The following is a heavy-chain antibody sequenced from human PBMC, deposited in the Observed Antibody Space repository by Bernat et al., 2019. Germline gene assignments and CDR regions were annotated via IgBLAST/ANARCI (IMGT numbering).Heavy chain of an antibody. Sequence: QVQLVESGGGVVQPGRSLRLSCAASGFTFSSYAMHWVRQAPGKGLEWVAFISYDGSNKYYADSVKGRFTISRDNSKNTLYLQMNSLRAEDTAVYYCASDRCWDGGTYTWGVCLDYWGQGTLVTVSS. V-gene: IGHV3-30*01. CDR3: ASDRCWDGGTYTWGVCLDY. J-gene: IGHJ4*02. D-gene: IGHD4-23*01. CDR2: ISYDGSNK. CDR1: GFTFSSYA.